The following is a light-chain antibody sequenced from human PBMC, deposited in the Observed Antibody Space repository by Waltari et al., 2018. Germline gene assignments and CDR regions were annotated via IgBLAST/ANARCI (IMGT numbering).Light chain of an antibody. V-gene: IGKV3-20*01. CDR3: QRYDGSVVT. CDR1: QTITGRC. CDR2: GAS. Sequence: EIVLTQSPGTLSVSPGERVTVSCRASQTITGRCLTWYHQKPGQAPRLLIYGASNRAPGIPDRLSGSGAETDFTLTISRLEPEGSSVYCGQRYDGSVVTFGGGTKVEIK. J-gene: IGKJ4*01.